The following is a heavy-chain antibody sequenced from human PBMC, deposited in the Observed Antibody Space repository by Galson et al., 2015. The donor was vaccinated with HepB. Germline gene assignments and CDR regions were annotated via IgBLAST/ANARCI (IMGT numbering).Heavy chain of an antibody. J-gene: IGHJ6*02. CDR3: ARDCSGGSCYSLNREDYYYGMDV. CDR2: IIPIFGIA. D-gene: IGHD2-15*01. Sequence: SVKVSCKASGGTFSSYPISWVRQAPGQGLEWMGGIIPIFGIANYAQKFQGRVTITADKSTSTAYMELSSLRSEDTAVYYCARDCSGGSCYSLNREDYYYGMDVWGQGTTVTVSS. V-gene: IGHV1-69*10. CDR1: GGTFSSYP.